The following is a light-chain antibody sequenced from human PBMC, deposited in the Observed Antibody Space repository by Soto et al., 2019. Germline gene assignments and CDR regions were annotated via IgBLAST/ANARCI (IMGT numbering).Light chain of an antibody. J-gene: IGKJ2*01. CDR2: AIS. CDR1: QSITNY. Sequence: DIQMTQSPSSLSASVGDRVTITCRASQSITNYLNWYQQKPGKAPKLLMYAISTLQSGVPSRFGGSGSGTEFTLTISSLQPDDFETYYCQPSYSTPYTFGQGTKVDIK. V-gene: IGKV1-39*01. CDR3: QPSYSTPYT.